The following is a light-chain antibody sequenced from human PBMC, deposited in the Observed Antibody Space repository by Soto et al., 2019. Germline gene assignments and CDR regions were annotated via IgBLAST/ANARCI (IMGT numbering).Light chain of an antibody. CDR2: KAS. J-gene: IGKJ1*01. V-gene: IGKV1-5*03. CDR1: QSVSTW. Sequence: DIQMTQSPSTLSASVGDRVTITCRASQSVSTWLAWYQQKPGKAPHLLIFKASTLESGVPSRFSGSGSGTEFTLTITTLQPDDFAPYYCQQYNVHSPWTFGQGTKVEIK. CDR3: QQYNVHSPWT.